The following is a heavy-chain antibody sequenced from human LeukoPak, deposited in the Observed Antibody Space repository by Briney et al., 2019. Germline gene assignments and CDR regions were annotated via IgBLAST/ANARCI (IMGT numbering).Heavy chain of an antibody. J-gene: IGHJ4*02. V-gene: IGHV3-23*01. D-gene: IGHD3-3*01. Sequence: PGGSLRLSCAASGFTFSSYAMSWVRQAPGKGLEWVSAISGSGGSTYYADSVKGRFTISRDNSKNTLYLQMNSLRAEDTAVYYCAREGRYDFWSGYYYPLAFWGQGTLVTVSS. CDR3: AREGRYDFWSGYYYPLAF. CDR1: GFTFSSYA. CDR2: ISGSGGST.